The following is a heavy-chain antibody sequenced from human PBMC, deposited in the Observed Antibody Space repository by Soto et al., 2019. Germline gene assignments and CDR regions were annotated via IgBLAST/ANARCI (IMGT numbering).Heavy chain of an antibody. V-gene: IGHV1-69*01. CDR1: GGTFSSYS. J-gene: IGHJ4*02. D-gene: IGHD1-26*01. CDR3: ARDGGRHSGGIDY. CDR2: IIPIFGTA. Sequence: QVKLVQSGAEVKKPGSSVKVSCKASGGTFSSYSINWVRQAPGQGLEWMGEIIPIFGTANYAQKLQGRVTITADESTSTAYKELSSLRSEDTAVYYCARDGGRHSGGIDYWGQGTLVTVSS.